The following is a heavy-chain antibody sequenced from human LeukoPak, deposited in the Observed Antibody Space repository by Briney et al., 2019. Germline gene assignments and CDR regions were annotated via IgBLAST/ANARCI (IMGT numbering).Heavy chain of an antibody. CDR1: GGSISSYY. D-gene: IGHD3-9*01. Sequence: SETLSLTCTVSGGSISSYYWSWIRQPPGKGLEWIGSIYQSGSTYYNPSLKSRVTILADTSKNQFSLKLSSVTAADTAVYYCARDLGRYYDRGTLSAFDIWGQGTVVTVSS. CDR2: IYQSGST. J-gene: IGHJ3*02. V-gene: IGHV4-59*12. CDR3: ARDLGRYYDRGTLSAFDI.